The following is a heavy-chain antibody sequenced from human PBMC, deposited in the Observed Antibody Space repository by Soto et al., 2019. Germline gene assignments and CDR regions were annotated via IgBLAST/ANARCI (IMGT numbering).Heavy chain of an antibody. CDR3: AREEK. CDR2: IKQDGSER. V-gene: IGHV3-7*01. Sequence: EVQLVESGGGLVQPGGSLRLSCAASGFTFSSHWMSWVRQAPGKGPEWVANIKQDGSERYYVDSVKGRFTISRDNAKNSLFLQMSSLRVEDTAVYFCAREEKWGQGTLVTVSS. J-gene: IGHJ4*02. CDR1: GFTFSSHW.